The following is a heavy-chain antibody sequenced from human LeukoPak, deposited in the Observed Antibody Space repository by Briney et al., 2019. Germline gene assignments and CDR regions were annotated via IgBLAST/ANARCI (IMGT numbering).Heavy chain of an antibody. Sequence: SETLSLTCAVSGYSISSSNWWGWIRRPPGKGLEWIGYIYYSESTYYNPSLKSRVSMSVDTSKNQFSLKLSSVTAVDTAVYYCARDRLMITFGGAEDYYFDYWGQGTLVTVSS. CDR1: GYSISSSNW. D-gene: IGHD3-16*01. CDR2: IYYSEST. J-gene: IGHJ4*02. V-gene: IGHV4-28*03. CDR3: ARDRLMITFGGAEDYYFDY.